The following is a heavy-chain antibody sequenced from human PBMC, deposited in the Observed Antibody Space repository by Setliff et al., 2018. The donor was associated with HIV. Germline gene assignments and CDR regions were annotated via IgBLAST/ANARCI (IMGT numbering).Heavy chain of an antibody. V-gene: IGHV1-8*02. CDR1: GYTFTSYD. D-gene: IGHD3-22*01. CDR3: ARARRDSYDRGRRNHYYIDV. J-gene: IGHJ6*03. CDR2: MNPNSGNT. Sequence: PSVKVSCKASGYTFTSYDINWVRQATGQGLEWMGWMNPNSGNTGYAQKFQGRVTMTRDASISTAYMELNTLKFEDTAVYYCARARRDSYDRGRRNHYYIDVWGKGTTVTVSS.